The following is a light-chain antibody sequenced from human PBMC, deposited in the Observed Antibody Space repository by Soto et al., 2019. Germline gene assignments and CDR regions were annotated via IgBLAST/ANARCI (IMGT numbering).Light chain of an antibody. J-gene: IGKJ2*01. CDR3: HHYYSAPPYT. V-gene: IGKV3-20*01. CDR1: RSFASSY. Sequence: EIVLPNSPTPLSLSPGERSTLSCMAIRSFASSYLAWYQHKPGQAPRLLIYAASSRATGIPDRFIGSGSGTDFTLTISRREPDDSAVYYCHHYYSAPPYTLGQGTKVDIK. CDR2: AAS.